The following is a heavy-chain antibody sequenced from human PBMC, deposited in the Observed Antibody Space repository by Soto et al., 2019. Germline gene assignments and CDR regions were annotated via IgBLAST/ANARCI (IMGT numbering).Heavy chain of an antibody. D-gene: IGHD3-10*01. V-gene: IGHV3-11*01. Sequence: GGSLRLSCAASGFTFSDYYMSWVRQAPGKGLEYISYISTSATTMYYADSVKGRFTISRDDAKNSLYLQMNSLRADDTAVYYCARDYFYGSRTYSSYYFDNWGQGTLVTVSS. J-gene: IGHJ4*02. CDR2: ISTSATTM. CDR3: ARDYFYGSRTYSSYYFDN. CDR1: GFTFSDYY.